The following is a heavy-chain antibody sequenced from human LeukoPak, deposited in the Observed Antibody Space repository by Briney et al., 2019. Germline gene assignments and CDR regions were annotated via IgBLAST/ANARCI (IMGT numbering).Heavy chain of an antibody. Sequence: SETLSLTCTVSGGSISSYYWSWIRQPPGKGLEWIGYIYYSGSTNYNPSLKSRVTISVDTSKNQFSLKLSSVTAADTAVYYCAGWYSSGWAFDYWGQGTLVTVSS. J-gene: IGHJ4*02. V-gene: IGHV4-59*01. CDR2: IYYSGST. CDR1: GGSISSYY. CDR3: AGWYSSGWAFDY. D-gene: IGHD6-19*01.